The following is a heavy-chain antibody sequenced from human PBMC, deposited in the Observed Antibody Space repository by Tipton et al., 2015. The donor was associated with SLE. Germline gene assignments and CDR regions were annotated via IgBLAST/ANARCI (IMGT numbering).Heavy chain of an antibody. CDR1: GYSISSSYY. CDR2: IYHSGST. CDR3: ARGLGYGDPEYFQH. Sequence: LRLSCAVSGYSISSSYYWGWIRQPPGKGLEWIGSIYHSGSTYYTPSLKSRVTISVDTSKNQFSLKLSSVTAADTAVSYCARGLGYGDPEYFQHWGQGTLVTVSS. D-gene: IGHD4-17*01. J-gene: IGHJ1*01. V-gene: IGHV4-38-2*01.